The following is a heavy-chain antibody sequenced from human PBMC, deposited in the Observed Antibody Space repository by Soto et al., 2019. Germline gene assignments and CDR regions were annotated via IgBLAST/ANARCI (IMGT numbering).Heavy chain of an antibody. Sequence: EVQLVESGGGLVKPGGSLRLSCAASGFTFSSYSMNWVRQAPGKGLEWVSYISYSSSYIYYADSVKGRFTISRDNAKNSRYLQRSSLRDEDTAVYYCAASSGWPWGQGTLVTVSS. CDR1: GFTFSSYS. D-gene: IGHD6-19*01. V-gene: IGHV3-21*01. J-gene: IGHJ5*02. CDR3: AASSGWP. CDR2: ISYSSSYI.